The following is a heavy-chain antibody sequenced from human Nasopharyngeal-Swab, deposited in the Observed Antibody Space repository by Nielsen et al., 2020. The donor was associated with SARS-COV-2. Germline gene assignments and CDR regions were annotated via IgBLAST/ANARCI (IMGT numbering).Heavy chain of an antibody. CDR1: GFTVSSKY. J-gene: IGHJ6*02. CDR2: VYSIDGP. D-gene: IGHD2-15*01. V-gene: IGHV3-53*01. CDR3: ASSTTHYYYYGMDV. Sequence: GGSLRLSCAASGFTVSSKYMSWVRQAPGKGLEWVSGVYSIDGPYHADSVKGRFTISKDSSKNTLYLHMNSLRAEDTAVYYCASSTTHYYYYGMDVWGQGTTVAVSS.